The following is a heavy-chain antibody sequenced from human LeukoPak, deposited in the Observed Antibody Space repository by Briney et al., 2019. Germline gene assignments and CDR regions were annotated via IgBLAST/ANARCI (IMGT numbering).Heavy chain of an antibody. CDR2: IYYSGNT. D-gene: IGHD3-10*01. V-gene: IGHV4-59*08. J-gene: IGHJ4*02. CDR3: ARHQLRGFLDDN. CDR1: GGSISSHY. Sequence: SETLSLTCTVSGGSISSHYWSWIRQPPGKGLEWIGCIYYSGNTNYNPSLESRVTISVDTSKIQFSLKLTSVTAADTAVYYCARHQLRGFLDDNWGRGTLVTVSS.